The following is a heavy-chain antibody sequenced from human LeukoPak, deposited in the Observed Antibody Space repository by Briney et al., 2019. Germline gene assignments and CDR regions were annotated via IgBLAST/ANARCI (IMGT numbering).Heavy chain of an antibody. V-gene: IGHV4-39*07. CDR3: ARVDWLANYYYYMDV. Sequence: SETLSLTCTVSGGSISSSNYYWGWIRQPPGKGLEWIGSIYYSGSTYYNPSLKSRVTISVDTSKNQFSLNLSSVTAADTAVYYCARVDWLANYYYYMDVWGKGTTVTVSS. CDR1: GGSISSSNYY. J-gene: IGHJ6*03. D-gene: IGHD2-21*01. CDR2: IYYSGST.